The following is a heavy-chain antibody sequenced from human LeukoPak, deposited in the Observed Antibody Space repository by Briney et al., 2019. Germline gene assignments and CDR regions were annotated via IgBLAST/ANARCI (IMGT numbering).Heavy chain of an antibody. CDR2: IYYSGST. J-gene: IGHJ1*01. CDR3: ASYLVVREYFQH. D-gene: IGHD2-15*01. Sequence: SETLSLTCTVSGGSISSSSYYWGWIRQPPGKGLEWIGSIYYSGSTYYNPSLKSRVTISVDTSKNQFSLKLSSVTAADTAVYYCASYLVVREYFQHWGQGTLVTVSS. V-gene: IGHV4-39*07. CDR1: GGSISSSSYY.